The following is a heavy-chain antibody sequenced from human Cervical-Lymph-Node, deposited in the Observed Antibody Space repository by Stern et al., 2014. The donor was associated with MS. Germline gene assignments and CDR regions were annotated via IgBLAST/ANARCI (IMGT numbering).Heavy chain of an antibody. D-gene: IGHD1-7*01. Sequence: VQLEESGAEVKNPGASVKVSCQASGSAFIGYYIHWVRQAPGQGLEWMGWINPNNGVTNYAQKFQARVSMTTDTSITTVYMELSGLRFDDTAFYYCARGGGTTAAYWGQGTLVTISS. V-gene: IGHV1-2*02. CDR2: INPNNGVT. CDR1: GSAFIGYY. CDR3: ARGGGTTAAY. J-gene: IGHJ4*02.